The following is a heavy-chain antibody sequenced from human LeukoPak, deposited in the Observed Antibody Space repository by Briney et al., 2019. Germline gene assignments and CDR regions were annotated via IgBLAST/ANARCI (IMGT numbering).Heavy chain of an antibody. V-gene: IGHV1-18*04. J-gene: IGHJ6*03. CDR1: GYTFTIYG. CDR3: ARVGATSWYYYYYYMDV. CDR2: ISAYNGNT. D-gene: IGHD1-26*01. Sequence: GASVNLSCNASGYTFTIYGISWVRQAPGQGLGLMGWISAYNGNTNYAQKLQGRVTMTTDTSTSTAYMELRSLRSDDTAVYYCARVGATSWYYYYYYMDVWGKGTTVTVSS.